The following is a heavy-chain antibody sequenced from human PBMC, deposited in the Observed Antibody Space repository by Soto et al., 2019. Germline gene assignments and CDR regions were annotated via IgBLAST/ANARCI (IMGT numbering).Heavy chain of an antibody. D-gene: IGHD6-19*01. Sequence: QVQLVESGGGVVQPGRSLRLSCAASGFTFSNYVMHWVRQAPGKVLEWVAVIWDDGNNKYYADSVKGRFTISRDNSKNTLYLQMNSLRVEDTAVYYCARDVLGDSSGCSDYWGQGTLVTVSS. V-gene: IGHV3-33*01. J-gene: IGHJ4*02. CDR1: GFTFSNYV. CDR3: ARDVLGDSSGCSDY. CDR2: IWDDGNNK.